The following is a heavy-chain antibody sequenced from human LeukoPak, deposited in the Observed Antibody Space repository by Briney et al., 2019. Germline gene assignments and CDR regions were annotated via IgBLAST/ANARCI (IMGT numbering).Heavy chain of an antibody. V-gene: IGHV1-18*01. CDR2: ISCYDANT. CDR3: ARGITMVRGDILNY. Sequence: ASVKVSCKASGYTFNSHGISWVRQAPGQGLEWMGWISCYDANTNYAQKFQGRVTMTTDTSTRTAYMELRSLRSDDTAVYYCARGITMVRGDILNYWGQGTLVTVSS. D-gene: IGHD3-10*01. CDR1: GYTFNSHG. J-gene: IGHJ4*02.